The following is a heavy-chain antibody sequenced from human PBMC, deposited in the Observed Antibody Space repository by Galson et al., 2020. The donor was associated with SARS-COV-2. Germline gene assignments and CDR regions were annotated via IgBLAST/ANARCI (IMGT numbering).Heavy chain of an antibody. J-gene: IGHJ4*02. CDR3: ASHFTYDFWPGFDY. V-gene: IGHV3-11*01. CDR2: ISSSGSTI. Sequence: GGSLRLSCAASGFTFSDYYMSWIRQAPGKGLEWVSYISSSGSTIYYADSVKGRFTISRDNAKNSLYLQMNSLRAEDTAVYYCASHFTYDFWPGFDYWGQGTLVTVSS. CDR1: GFTFSDYY. D-gene: IGHD3-3*01.